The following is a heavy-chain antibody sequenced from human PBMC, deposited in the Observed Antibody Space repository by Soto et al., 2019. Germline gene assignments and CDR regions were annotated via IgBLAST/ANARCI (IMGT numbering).Heavy chain of an antibody. V-gene: IGHV4-59*01. Sequence: PSETLSLTCTVSGGSISSYYWSWSRQPPGKGLEWIGYIYYSGSTNYNPSLKSRVTISVDPPKNQFSLKLSPVTAADTGVYYCARASVSRFDYWGQGTLVTVS. J-gene: IGHJ4*02. CDR3: ARASVSRFDY. CDR2: IYYSGST. CDR1: GGSISSYY. D-gene: IGHD4-4*01.